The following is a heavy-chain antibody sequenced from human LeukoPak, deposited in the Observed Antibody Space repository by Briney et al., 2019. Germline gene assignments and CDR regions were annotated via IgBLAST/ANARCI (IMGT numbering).Heavy chain of an antibody. CDR3: ARGINCDLLTGYSEGFDF. J-gene: IGHJ4*02. V-gene: IGHV1-18*01. CDR1: GHSFTSYG. D-gene: IGHD3-9*01. CDR2: ITTYNGKT. Sequence: ASVKVSCKASGHSFTSYGITWVRRAPGQGLEWMGWITTYNGKTNYAQNFQTRVTMTTDTSTNTAYMELRSLRSDDTAVYYCARGINCDLLTGYSEGFDFWGQGTPVTVSS.